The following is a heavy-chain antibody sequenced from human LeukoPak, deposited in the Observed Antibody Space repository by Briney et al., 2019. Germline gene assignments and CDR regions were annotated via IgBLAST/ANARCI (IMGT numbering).Heavy chain of an antibody. J-gene: IGHJ4*02. V-gene: IGHV4-34*01. CDR2: INHAGGT. Sequence: SETLSRTCAVYGGSFSGYYGSWIRQPPGKRLEWIGEINHAGGTNYNPSLKSRVIISVDTSKNQFSLRLTSVTAADTPVYFCARAGTGDRSAVFDSWGQGALVTVS. CDR1: GGSFSGYY. CDR3: ARAGTGDRSAVFDS. D-gene: IGHD3-10*01.